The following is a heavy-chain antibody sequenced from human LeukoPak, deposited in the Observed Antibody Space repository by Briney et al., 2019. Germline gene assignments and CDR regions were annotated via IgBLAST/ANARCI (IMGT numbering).Heavy chain of an antibody. Sequence: GSLRLSCAASGFTFSSYAMSWIRQPPGKGLEWIGTIYYTGSTYYNPSLKSRVTISVDTSKNQFSLKLSSVTAADTAVYYCARRYIVADPWGQGTLVTVSS. J-gene: IGHJ5*02. D-gene: IGHD2-15*01. CDR1: GFTFSSYA. CDR2: IYYTGST. V-gene: IGHV4-39*01. CDR3: ARRYIVADP.